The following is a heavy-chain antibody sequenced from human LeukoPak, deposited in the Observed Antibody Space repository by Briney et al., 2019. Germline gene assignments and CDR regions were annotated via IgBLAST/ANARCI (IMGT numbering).Heavy chain of an antibody. CDR2: IILLFGST. CDR1: GDTFYNYP. CDR3: AREMESLANGFDL. D-gene: IGHD3-3*01. V-gene: IGHV1-69*13. Sequence: ASVKDSCKSSGDTFYNYPISWVRQAPGQGLEWMGHIILLFGSTHSAQNFHGRLTISADESTRTAFMELSSLRSEDTALYYCAREMESLANGFDLWGQGTMVTVSS. J-gene: IGHJ3*01.